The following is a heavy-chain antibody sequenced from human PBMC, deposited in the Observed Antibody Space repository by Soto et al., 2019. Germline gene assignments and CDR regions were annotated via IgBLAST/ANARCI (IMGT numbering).Heavy chain of an antibody. CDR3: ARVTRGGAFDI. J-gene: IGHJ3*02. V-gene: IGHV1-3*01. CDR2: INAGNGNT. Sequence: SSVKVSCKASGYTFTSYAMHWVRQAPGQRLEWMGWINAGNGNTKYSQKFQGRVTITRDTSASTAYMELSSLRSEDTAVYYCARVTRGGAFDIWGQGTMVTVSS. CDR1: GYTFTSYA. D-gene: IGHD2-2*01.